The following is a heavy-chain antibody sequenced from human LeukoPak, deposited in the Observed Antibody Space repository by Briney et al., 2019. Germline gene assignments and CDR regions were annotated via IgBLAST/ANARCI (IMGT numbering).Heavy chain of an antibody. CDR2: IHYSGST. J-gene: IGHJ3*02. Sequence: PSETLSLTCTVSGGSISSYYWSWIRQPPGKGLEWIGYIHYSGSTNYNPSLKSRVTISVDTSKNQFSLKLSSVTAADTAVYYCARVRLPDSSGYYVVDAFDIWGQGTMVTVSS. CDR1: GGSISSYY. CDR3: ARVRLPDSSGYYVVDAFDI. V-gene: IGHV4-59*01. D-gene: IGHD3-22*01.